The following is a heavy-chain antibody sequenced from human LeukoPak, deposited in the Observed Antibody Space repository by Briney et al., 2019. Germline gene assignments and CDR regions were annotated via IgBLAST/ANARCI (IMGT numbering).Heavy chain of an antibody. J-gene: IGHJ5*02. CDR2: IYYSAST. D-gene: IGHD2-2*01. V-gene: IGHV4-39*07. CDR3: ARGVPAAKASWFDP. CDR1: GGSISSSSYY. Sequence: SETLSLTCTVSGGSISSSSYYWGWIRQPPGKGLEWIGSIYYSASTYYNPSLKSRVTISVDTSKNQFSLKLSSVTAADTAVYYCARGVPAAKASWFDPWGQGTLVTVSS.